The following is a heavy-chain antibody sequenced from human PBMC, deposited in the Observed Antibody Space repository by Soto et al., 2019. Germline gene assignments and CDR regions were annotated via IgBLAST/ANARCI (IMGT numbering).Heavy chain of an antibody. J-gene: IGHJ3*01. CDR1: GGSISSSSYY. D-gene: IGHD2-15*01. CDR2: IYYSGST. CDR3: APGDCSGGSCYPRS. Sequence: SETLSLTCTVSGGSISSSSYYWGWIRQPPGKGLEWIGSIYYSGSTYYNPSLKSRVTISVDTSKNQFSLKLSSVTAADTAVYYCAPGDCSGGSCYPRSWGQGTMVTVSS. V-gene: IGHV4-39*01.